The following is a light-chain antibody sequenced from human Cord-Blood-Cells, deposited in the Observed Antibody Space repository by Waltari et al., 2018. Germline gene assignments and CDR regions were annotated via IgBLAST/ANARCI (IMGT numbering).Light chain of an antibody. Sequence: DIQMTQSPSSLSASVGDRVTITCRASQSISSYLNWYQQKPGKAPKLLIYAASSLQSGVPSRLSGSGSGTDFTLTISSLQPEDVATYYCQQSYSTSIFTFGPGTKVDIK. CDR2: AAS. V-gene: IGKV1-39*01. CDR1: QSISSY. CDR3: QQSYSTSIFT. J-gene: IGKJ3*01.